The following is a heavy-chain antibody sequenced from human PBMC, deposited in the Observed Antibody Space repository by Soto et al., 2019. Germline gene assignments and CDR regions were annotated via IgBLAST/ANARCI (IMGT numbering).Heavy chain of an antibody. D-gene: IGHD6-13*01. J-gene: IGHJ6*03. V-gene: IGHV3-53*04. CDR3: ARETSSSWYGVVDSSGWYHMDV. CDR2: IYSGGST. CDR1: GFTVSSNY. Sequence: GGSLRLSCAASGFTVSSNYMSWVRQAPGKGLEWVSVIYSGGSTYYADSVKGRFTISRHNSKNTLYLQMNSLRAEDTAVYYCARETSSSWYGVVDSSGWYHMDVWGKGTTVTVSS.